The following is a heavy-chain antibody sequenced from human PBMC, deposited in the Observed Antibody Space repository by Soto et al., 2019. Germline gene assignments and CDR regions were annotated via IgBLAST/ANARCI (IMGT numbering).Heavy chain of an antibody. V-gene: IGHV3-23*01. CDR1: GFPFDTKA. CDR3: AKWPVSFLDYYYGMDV. J-gene: IGHJ6*02. D-gene: IGHD3-3*02. Sequence: GGSLRLSCAASGFPFDTKAMSWVRQAPGEGLEWVSAITGPGSRTYYADSVKGRFTISRDNSKNTLSLQMSSLRADDTAVYYCAKWPVSFLDYYYGMDVWGQGTTVTVSS. CDR2: ITGPGSRT.